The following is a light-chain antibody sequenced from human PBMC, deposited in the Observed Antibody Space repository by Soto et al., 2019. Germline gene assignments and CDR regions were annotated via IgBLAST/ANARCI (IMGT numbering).Light chain of an antibody. CDR1: QSVSSSS. V-gene: IGKV3-20*01. Sequence: EIVLTQSPGTLSLSPGERATLSCRASQSVSSSSLAWYQQKPGQAPRLLIYAASSRASGIPGRFSGSGSGTDFTLTISRLEPEDFAVYYCQQYVGSPPKYTIGQGTKLEIK. J-gene: IGKJ2*01. CDR3: QQYVGSPPKYT. CDR2: AAS.